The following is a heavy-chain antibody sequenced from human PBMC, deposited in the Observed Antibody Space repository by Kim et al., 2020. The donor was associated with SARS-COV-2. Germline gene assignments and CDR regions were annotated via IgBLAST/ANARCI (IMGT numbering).Heavy chain of an antibody. CDR2: IYYSGST. J-gene: IGHJ6*02. D-gene: IGHD2-15*01. CDR3: ARLVVTDYYYYGMDV. V-gene: IGHV4-31*03. Sequence: SETLSLTCTVSGGSISSGGYYWSWIRQHPGKGLEWIGYIYYSGSTYYNPSLKSRVTISVDTSKNQFSLKLSSVTAADTAVYYCARLVVTDYYYYGMDVWGQRTTVTVSS. CDR1: GGSISSGGYY.